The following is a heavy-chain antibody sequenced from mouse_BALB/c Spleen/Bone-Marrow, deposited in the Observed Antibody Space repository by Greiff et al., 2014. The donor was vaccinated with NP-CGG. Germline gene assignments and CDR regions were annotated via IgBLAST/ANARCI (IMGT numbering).Heavy chain of an antibody. CDR2: INPSNGST. CDR3: TRSRRAMDH. CDR1: GYTFTSYY. V-gene: IGHV1S81*02. Sequence: QVQLQQSGAELVKPGASVKLSCKASGYTFTSYYMCWVKQRPGQGLEWIGEINPSNGSTNFNEKFKSKATLTVDKSSSTAYMSLSSLTSEDSAVYYCTRSRRAMDHWGQGTSVTVSS. D-gene: IGHD2-12*01. J-gene: IGHJ4*01.